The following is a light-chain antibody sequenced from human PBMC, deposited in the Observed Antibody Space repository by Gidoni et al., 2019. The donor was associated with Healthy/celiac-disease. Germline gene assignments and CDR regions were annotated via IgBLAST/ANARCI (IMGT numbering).Light chain of an antibody. CDR1: QSTSSY. V-gene: IGKV1-39*01. Sequence: DIQLTQSPSSLSASVGDRVTITCWASQSTSSYLNWYQQKPGKAPKLLIYAASSLQSGVPSRFSGSGSGTEFTLTISSLQPEDFATYYCQQSYSTPCSFGQGTKLEIK. CDR2: AAS. CDR3: QQSYSTPCS. J-gene: IGKJ2*04.